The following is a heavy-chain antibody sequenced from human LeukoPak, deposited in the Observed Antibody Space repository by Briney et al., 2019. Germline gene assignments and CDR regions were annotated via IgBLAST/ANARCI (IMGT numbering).Heavy chain of an antibody. D-gene: IGHD6-13*01. V-gene: IGHV3-23*01. CDR2: ITGSGGTT. J-gene: IGHJ4*02. Sequence: PGGSLRLSCAASGFTFNNYAMSWVRQAPGRGLEWVSSITGSGGTTFYRDSVKGRFTISRDNSKDTVYLQMNSLRVDDTGVYYCAKRRSALGGVGAAGYHFDNWGQGTLVTVSS. CDR1: GFTFNNYA. CDR3: AKRRSALGGVGAAGYHFDN.